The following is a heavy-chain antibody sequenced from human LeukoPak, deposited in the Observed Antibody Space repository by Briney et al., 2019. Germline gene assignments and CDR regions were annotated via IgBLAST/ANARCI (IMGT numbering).Heavy chain of an antibody. CDR3: ARDDSSGPGAAFDI. CDR2: IYYGGST. CDR1: GGSISSGGYY. J-gene: IGHJ3*02. Sequence: SETLSLTCTVSGGSISSGGYYWSWIRQHPGKGLEWIGYIYYGGSTYYNPSLKSRVTISVDTSKNQFSLKLSSVTAADTAVYYCARDDSSGPGAAFDIWGQGTMVTVSS. V-gene: IGHV4-31*03. D-gene: IGHD3-22*01.